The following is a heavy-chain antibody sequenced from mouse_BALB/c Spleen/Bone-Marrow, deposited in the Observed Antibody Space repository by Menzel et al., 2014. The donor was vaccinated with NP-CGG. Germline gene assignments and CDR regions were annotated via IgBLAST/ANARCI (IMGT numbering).Heavy chain of an antibody. CDR2: IDPANGNT. D-gene: IGHD4-1*01. J-gene: IGHJ4*01. CDR3: ARWEYYAMDY. Sequence: EVQLQQSGAERVKPGASVKLSCTASGFNIKDTYMHWVKQRPEQGLEWIGRIDPANGNTKYDPKFQGKATITADTSSNTAYLQLSSLTSEDTAVYYCARWEYYAMDYWGQGTSVTVSS. V-gene: IGHV14-3*02. CDR1: GFNIKDTY.